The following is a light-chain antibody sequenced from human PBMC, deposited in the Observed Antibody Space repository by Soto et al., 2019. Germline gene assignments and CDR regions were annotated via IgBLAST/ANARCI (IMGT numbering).Light chain of an antibody. CDR3: QQYYITPLT. CDR2: WAS. V-gene: IGKV4-1*01. CDR1: QSVFYSSNNKNY. J-gene: IGKJ3*01. Sequence: DIVMTQSPDSLDVSLGERATINCKSSQSVFYSSNNKNYLAWYQQKPGQPPKLLIYWASTRESGVPDRFSGSGSGTDFTLTISSLQDEDVAVYYCQQYYITPLTFGPGTKVDLK.